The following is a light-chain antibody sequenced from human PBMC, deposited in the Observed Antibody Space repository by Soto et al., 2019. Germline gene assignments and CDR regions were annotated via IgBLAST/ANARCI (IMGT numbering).Light chain of an antibody. CDR2: GAS. CDR3: QQHTDCEPSW. CDR1: QSVISY. Sequence: IVWTRSPSTLSLALGGSATLSCRASQSVISYFVAWYQQKPGQAPRLLIYGASTRATGIPARFSGSGSGTYFTLTIRSLQSEEFADSCCQQHTDCEPSWLGQGTKVDIK. V-gene: IGKV3-15*01. J-gene: IGKJ1*01.